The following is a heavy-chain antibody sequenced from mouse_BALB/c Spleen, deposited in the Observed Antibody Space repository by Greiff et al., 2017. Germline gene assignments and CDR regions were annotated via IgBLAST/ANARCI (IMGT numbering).Heavy chain of an antibody. V-gene: IGHV1S81*02. CDR2: INPSNGGT. CDR3: TSEGDGSGP. J-gene: IGHJ3*01. CDR1: GYTFTSYY. D-gene: IGHD1-1*01. Sequence: QVQLQQPGAELVKPGASVKLSCKASGYTFTSYYMDWVKQRPGQGLEWIGGINPSNGGTNCNEKFKSQATLTVDKSSSTAYMQLSSLTSEDSAVYYCTSEGDGSGPWGQGTLVTVSA.